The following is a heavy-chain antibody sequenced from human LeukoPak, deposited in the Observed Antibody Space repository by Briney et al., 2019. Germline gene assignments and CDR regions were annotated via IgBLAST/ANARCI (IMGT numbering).Heavy chain of an antibody. J-gene: IGHJ5*02. CDR1: GGSISSGGHP. CDR3: ARESNINNWFDP. CDR2: IYDSGST. D-gene: IGHD2/OR15-2a*01. Sequence: LSETLSLTCIVSGGSISSGGHPWSWIRQSPGKGLEWIGYIYDSGSTFYNPSLKSRVTMSIDRSNNQFSLKLSSVTAADTAVYYCARESNINNWFDPWGQGTLVTVSS. V-gene: IGHV4-30-2*06.